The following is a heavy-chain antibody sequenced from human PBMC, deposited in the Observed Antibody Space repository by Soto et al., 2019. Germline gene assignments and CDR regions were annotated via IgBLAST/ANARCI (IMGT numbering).Heavy chain of an antibody. Sequence: PGGSLRLSCAASGFTFSSYAMHWVRQAPGKGLEWVAVIWYDGSNKYYADSVKGRFTISRDNSKNSLYLQMNSLRAEDTAVYYCAREPDYCSSTSCYYDYWGQGTLVTVSS. CDR1: GFTFSSYA. V-gene: IGHV3-33*08. D-gene: IGHD2-2*01. CDR3: AREPDYCSSTSCYYDY. CDR2: IWYDGSNK. J-gene: IGHJ4*02.